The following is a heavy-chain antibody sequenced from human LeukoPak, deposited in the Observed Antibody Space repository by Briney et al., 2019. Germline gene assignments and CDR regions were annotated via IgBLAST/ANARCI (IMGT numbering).Heavy chain of an antibody. J-gene: IGHJ3*02. Sequence: SVKVSCKASGGTFSSYAISWVRQAPGQGLEWMGRIIPIPGIANYAQKFQGRVTITADKSTSTAYMELSSLRSEDTAVYYCVPYPTNKRTTVVTPGHDAFDIWGQGTMVTVSS. CDR3: VPYPTNKRTTVVTPGHDAFDI. V-gene: IGHV1-69*04. D-gene: IGHD4-23*01. CDR2: IIPIPGIA. CDR1: GGTFSSYA.